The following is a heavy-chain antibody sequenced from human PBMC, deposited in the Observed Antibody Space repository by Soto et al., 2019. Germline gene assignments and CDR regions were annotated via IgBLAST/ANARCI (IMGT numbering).Heavy chain of an antibody. CDR2: IYYSGST. Sequence: LSLTCTVSGGSISSYYWSWIRQPPGKGLEWIGYIYYSGSTNYNPSLKSRVTISVDTSKNQFSLKLSSVTAADTAVYYCARGYNYGPDSYYYNYYGLDVWGQGTTVTVSS. J-gene: IGHJ6*02. V-gene: IGHV4-59*12. CDR1: GGSISSYY. D-gene: IGHD5-18*01. CDR3: ARGYNYGPDSYYYNYYGLDV.